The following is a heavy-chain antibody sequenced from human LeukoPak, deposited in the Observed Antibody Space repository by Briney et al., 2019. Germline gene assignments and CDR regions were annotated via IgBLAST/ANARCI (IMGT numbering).Heavy chain of an antibody. J-gene: IGHJ4*02. Sequence: GASVKVSCKASGYTFTGYYMHWVRQAPGQGLEWMGWINPNSGGTNYAQKFQGRVTMTRDMSTSTVYMELSSLRSEDTAVYYCARERNNYDILTGYYMPPDYWGQGTLVTVSS. CDR1: GYTFTGYY. CDR2: INPNSGGT. V-gene: IGHV1-2*02. CDR3: ARERNNYDILTGYYMPPDY. D-gene: IGHD3-9*01.